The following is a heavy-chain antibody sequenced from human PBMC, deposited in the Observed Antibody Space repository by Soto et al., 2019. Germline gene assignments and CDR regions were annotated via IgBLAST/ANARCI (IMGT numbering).Heavy chain of an antibody. J-gene: IGHJ6*02. CDR1: GGTFSSYT. Sequence: QFQLVQSGAEVKKPGSSVKVSCKASGGTFSSYTISWVRQAPGQGLEWMGRIIPILGIANYAQKFQGRVTITADKSTSTAYMELSSLRSEDTAVYYCARGLYCSSTSCSHRGHYYYYGMDVWGQGTTVTVSS. D-gene: IGHD2-2*01. CDR2: IIPILGIA. V-gene: IGHV1-69*02. CDR3: ARGLYCSSTSCSHRGHYYYYGMDV.